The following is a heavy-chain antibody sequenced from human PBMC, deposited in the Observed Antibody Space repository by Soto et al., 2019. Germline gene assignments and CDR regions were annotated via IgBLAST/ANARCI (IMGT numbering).Heavy chain of an antibody. CDR3: AKEAFDSTVTTYFDS. V-gene: IGHV3-23*01. D-gene: IGHD4-17*01. J-gene: IGHJ4*02. CDR2: VSGSVGGT. CDR1: GFTSSRFA. Sequence: GGSLRLSCVASGFTSSRFAMNWVRQAPGKGLEWVSAVSGSVGGTYYADSVKGRFTISRDKSKNTLYLQMNSPRAEDTAVYYCAKEAFDSTVTTYFDSWGQGTLVTVSS.